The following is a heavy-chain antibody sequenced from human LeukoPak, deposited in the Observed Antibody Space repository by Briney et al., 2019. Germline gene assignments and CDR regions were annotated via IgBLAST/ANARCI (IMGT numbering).Heavy chain of an antibody. V-gene: IGHV3-30*04. Sequence: GGPLRLSCAASGFTFRSYAMHGVRQAPGKGLEGVAVISYDGSNKYYADSVKGRFTISRDNSKNTLYLQMNSLRAEDTAVYYCARDVNYYDSSGCFDYWGQGTLVTVSS. CDR3: ARDVNYYDSSGCFDY. D-gene: IGHD3-22*01. CDR2: ISYDGSNK. CDR1: GFTFRSYA. J-gene: IGHJ4*02.